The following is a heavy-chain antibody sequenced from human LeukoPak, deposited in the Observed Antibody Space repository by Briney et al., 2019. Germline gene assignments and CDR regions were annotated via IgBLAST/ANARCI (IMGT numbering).Heavy chain of an antibody. D-gene: IGHD3-22*01. CDR3: AKSAYYYDSSGYNFDY. Sequence: GGSLRLSCAASGFTFSSHGMSWVRQAPGKGLEWVSTISGSGDNTYYADSVKGRFTISRDNSKNTLYLQMNSLRAEDTAVYYCAKSAYYYDSSGYNFDYWGQGTLVTVSS. V-gene: IGHV3-23*01. J-gene: IGHJ4*02. CDR1: GFTFSSHG. CDR2: ISGSGDNT.